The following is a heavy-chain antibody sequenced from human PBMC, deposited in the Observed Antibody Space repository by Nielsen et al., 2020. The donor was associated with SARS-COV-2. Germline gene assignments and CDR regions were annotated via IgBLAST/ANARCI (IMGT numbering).Heavy chain of an antibody. CDR2: MNPNSGNT. D-gene: IGHD6-6*01. V-gene: IGHV1-8*01. CDR1: GYTFTSYD. J-gene: IGHJ6*02. Sequence: ASVKVSCKASGYTFTSYDINWVRQATGQGLEWMGWMNPNSGNTGYAQKFQGRVTMTRNTSISTAYMELSSLRSEDTAVYYCARGSAARLSSLHYYYYYGMDVWGQGTTVTVSS. CDR3: ARGSAARLSSLHYYYYYGMDV.